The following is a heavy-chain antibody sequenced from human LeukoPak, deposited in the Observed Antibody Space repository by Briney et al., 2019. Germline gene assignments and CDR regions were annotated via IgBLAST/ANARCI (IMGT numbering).Heavy chain of an antibody. CDR3: TTNDAFDI. CDR1: GFTFSDAW. V-gene: IGHV3-15*01. J-gene: IGHJ3*02. CDR2: IKTITAGGTT. Sequence: PGGSLRLSCAASGFTFSDAWMSWVRQAPGEGLEWVGRIKTITAGGTTDYAAPVKGRFTISRDDSKNTLYLQMNSLKTEDTAVYYCTTNDAFDIWGQGTMGTVSS.